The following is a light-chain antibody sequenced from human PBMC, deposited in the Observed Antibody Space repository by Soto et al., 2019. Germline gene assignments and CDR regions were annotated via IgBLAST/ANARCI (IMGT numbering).Light chain of an antibody. CDR1: SSDVGAYNF. CDR3: NSYAGSNILV. J-gene: IGLJ2*01. V-gene: IGLV2-8*01. Sequence: QSALTQPPSASGSPGQSVTISCTGTSSDVGAYNFVSWYQQHPGKVPKLIIYEVVERPSGVPDRFSGSKSGNTASLTVSGLQAEDEADYYCNSYAGSNILVFGGGTKLTVL. CDR2: EVV.